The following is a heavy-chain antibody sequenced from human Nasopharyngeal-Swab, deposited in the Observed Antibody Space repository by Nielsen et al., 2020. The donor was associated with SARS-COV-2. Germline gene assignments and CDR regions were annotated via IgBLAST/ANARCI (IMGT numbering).Heavy chain of an antibody. V-gene: IGHV3-7*01. J-gene: IGHJ6*02. CDR3: ARESRDDYGDYPLLYYYFYGMDV. Sequence: WIRQPPGEGLEWVANIKQDGSEKYYVDSVKGRFTISRDNAKNSLYLQMNSLRVEDTAVYYCARESRDDYGDYPLLYYYFYGMDVWGQGTTVTVSS. D-gene: IGHD4-17*01. CDR2: IKQDGSEK.